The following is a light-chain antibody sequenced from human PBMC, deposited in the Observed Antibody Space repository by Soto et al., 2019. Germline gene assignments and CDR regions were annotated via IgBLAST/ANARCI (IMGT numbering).Light chain of an antibody. CDR3: CSFAGSYTFWV. CDR1: SSDVGDYNY. V-gene: IGLV2-11*01. CDR2: DVS. J-gene: IGLJ3*02. Sequence: QSVLTQPRSVSGSPGQSVTISCTGTSSDVGDYNYVSWYQQDPGKAPKLVIYDVSKRPSGVPDRFSGSKSGNTASLTISGLQAEDEADYYCCSFAGSYTFWVFGGGTKLTVL.